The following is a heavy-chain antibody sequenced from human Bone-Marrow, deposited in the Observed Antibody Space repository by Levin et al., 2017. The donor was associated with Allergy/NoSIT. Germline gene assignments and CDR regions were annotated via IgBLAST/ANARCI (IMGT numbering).Heavy chain of an antibody. CDR3: ARYNYEYNALDI. J-gene: IGHJ3*02. Sequence: RAGGSLRLSCAASGFTFRTHDMHCVRQGTGKGLEWVSTIGTAGDTYYPDSVRGRFTISRENAKNSLYLQMNGLSAGDTAVYYCARYNYEYNALDIWGQGTMVTVSS. CDR2: IGTAGDT. V-gene: IGHV3-13*01. CDR1: GFTFRTHD. D-gene: IGHD5-18*01.